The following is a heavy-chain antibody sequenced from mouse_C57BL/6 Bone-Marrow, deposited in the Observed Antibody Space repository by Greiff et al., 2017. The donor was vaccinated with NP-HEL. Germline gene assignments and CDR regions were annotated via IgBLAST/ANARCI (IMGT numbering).Heavy chain of an antibody. V-gene: IGHV1-19*01. CDR3: ARSMIFDY. CDR2: IKPYNGGT. CDR1: GYTFTDYY. D-gene: IGHD2-3*01. Sequence: VQLQQSGPVLVKPGASVKMSCKASGYTFTDYYMNWVKQSHGKSLEWIGVIKPYNGGTSYNQKFKGKATLTVDKSSSTAYMELNSLTSEDSAVYYCARSMIFDYWGQGTTLTVSS. J-gene: IGHJ2*01.